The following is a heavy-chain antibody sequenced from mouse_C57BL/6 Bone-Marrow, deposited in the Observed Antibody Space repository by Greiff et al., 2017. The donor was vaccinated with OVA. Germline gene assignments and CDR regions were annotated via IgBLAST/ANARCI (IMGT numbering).Heavy chain of an antibody. CDR1: GYTFTDYN. V-gene: IGHV1-18*01. D-gene: IGHD1-1*01. CDR3: ARGNYAYAKAMDY. J-gene: IGHJ4*01. CDR2: INPNNGGT. Sequence: EVKLQESGPELVKPGASVKIPCKASGYTFTDYNMDWVKQSHGKSLEWIGDINPNNGGTIYNQKFKGKATLTVDKSSSTAYMELRSLTSEDTAVYYCARGNYAYAKAMDYWGQGTSVTVSS.